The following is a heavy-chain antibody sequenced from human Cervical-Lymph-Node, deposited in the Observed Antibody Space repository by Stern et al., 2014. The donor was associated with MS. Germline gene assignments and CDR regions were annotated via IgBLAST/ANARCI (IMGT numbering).Heavy chain of an antibody. CDR3: ARTSLLDS. Sequence: QVQLVQSGTEVKKPGSSVKVSCKPSEGTFGDSTINWVRHAPGQGLEWRGRIVPILGITTCTQNFQGRVTFSADDSRTTAYLELRGLRSDDTAIYYCARTSLLDSWGQGTLVTVSS. CDR2: IVPILGIT. J-gene: IGHJ4*02. V-gene: IGHV1-69*02. D-gene: IGHD1-1*01. CDR1: EGTFGDST.